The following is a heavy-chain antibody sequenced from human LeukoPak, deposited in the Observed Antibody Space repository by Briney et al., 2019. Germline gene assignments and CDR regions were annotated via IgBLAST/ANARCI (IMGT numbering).Heavy chain of an antibody. Sequence: GGSLRLSCAASGFTFSSYGMHWVRQAPGKGLEWVAVISYDGSNKYYADSVKGRFTISRDNSKNTLYPQMNSLRAEDTAVYYCAKEGDGYNRQPQVAFDIWGQGTMVTVSS. J-gene: IGHJ3*02. CDR2: ISYDGSNK. D-gene: IGHD5-24*01. V-gene: IGHV3-30*18. CDR1: GFTFSSYG. CDR3: AKEGDGYNRQPQVAFDI.